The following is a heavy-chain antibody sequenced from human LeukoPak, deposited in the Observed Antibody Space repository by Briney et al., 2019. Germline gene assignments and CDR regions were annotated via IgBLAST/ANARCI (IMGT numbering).Heavy chain of an antibody. CDR3: ARDVRDHYYDSSGRGSRFDP. V-gene: IGHV1-18*01. J-gene: IGHJ5*02. D-gene: IGHD3-22*01. CDR1: GYTFTSYG. Sequence: ASVNVSCKASGYTFTSYGISWVRQAPGQGLEWMGWISAYNGNTNYAQKLQGRVTMTTDTSTSTAYMELRSLRSDDTAAYYCARDVRDHYYDSSGRGSRFDPWGQGTLVTVSS. CDR2: ISAYNGNT.